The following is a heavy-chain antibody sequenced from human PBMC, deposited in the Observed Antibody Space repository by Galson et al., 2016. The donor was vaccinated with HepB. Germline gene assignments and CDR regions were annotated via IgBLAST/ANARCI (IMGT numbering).Heavy chain of an antibody. V-gene: IGHV1-46*01. CDR2: INPSTGTT. D-gene: IGHD3-10*01. CDR3: ARDRAVGITIVRGRSFDF. Sequence: SVKVSCKVSGYTLTSYFMHWVRQAPGQGLEWLGIINPSTGTTGYAQKFQGRVTMTRDTSTSTVYMELSSLRSEDTAVYYCARDRAVGITIVRGRSFDFWGQGTLATVSS. CDR1: GYTLTSYF. J-gene: IGHJ4*02.